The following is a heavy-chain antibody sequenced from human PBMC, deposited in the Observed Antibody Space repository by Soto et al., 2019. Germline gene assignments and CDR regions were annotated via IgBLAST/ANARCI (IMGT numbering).Heavy chain of an antibody. CDR2: IYYSGST. V-gene: IGHV4-30-4*01. Sequence: PSETLSLTCTVSGGSISSGDYYWSWIRQPPGKGLEWIGYIYYSGSTYYNPSLKSRVTISVDTSKNQFSLKLSSVTAEDTAVYYCARTLYGDNVDYWGQGTLVTVSS. CDR1: GGSISSGDYY. D-gene: IGHD4-17*01. CDR3: ARTLYGDNVDY. J-gene: IGHJ4*02.